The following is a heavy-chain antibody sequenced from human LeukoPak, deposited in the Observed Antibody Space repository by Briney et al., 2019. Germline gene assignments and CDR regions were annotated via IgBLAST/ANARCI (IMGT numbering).Heavy chain of an antibody. CDR1: GFTFSNAW. D-gene: IGHD3-10*01. CDR2: IKSKTDGGTT. Sequence: GGSLRLSCAASGFTFSNAWMSWVRQAPGKGLEWVGRIKSKTDGGTTDYAAPVKGRFTISRDDSKNTVYLQMNSLKTEDTAVYYCTTKLSSPMVRGVITGDYWGQGTLVTVSS. V-gene: IGHV3-15*01. J-gene: IGHJ4*02. CDR3: TTKLSSPMVRGVITGDY.